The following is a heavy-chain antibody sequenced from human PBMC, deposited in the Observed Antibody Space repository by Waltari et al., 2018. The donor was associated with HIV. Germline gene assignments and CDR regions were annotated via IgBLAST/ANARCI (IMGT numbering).Heavy chain of an antibody. Sequence: QVQLVESGRGVVQPGRSLRLFCAASGVTFSQYAMHWVRQAPGKGLEWVAVISFDGSNKYYADSVKGRLTISRDNSKNTLHLQMNSLRAEDTAVYYCVRDRSLKTWGQGTLVTVSS. V-gene: IGHV3-30-3*01. J-gene: IGHJ5*02. CDR3: VRDRSLKT. D-gene: IGHD3-16*02. CDR2: ISFDGSNK. CDR1: GVTFSQYA.